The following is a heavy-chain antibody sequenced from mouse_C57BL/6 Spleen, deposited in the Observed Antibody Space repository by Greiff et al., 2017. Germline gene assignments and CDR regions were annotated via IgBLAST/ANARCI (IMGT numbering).Heavy chain of an antibody. CDR2: INPNNGGT. D-gene: IGHD2-4*01. Sequence: VQLQQSGPELVKPGASVKISCKASGYTFTDYYMNWVKQSHGKSLEWIGDINPNNGGTSYNQKFKGKATLTVDKSSSTAYMELRSLTSEDSAVYYWARSRYYDYDYAMDDWGQGTSVTVSS. CDR1: GYTFTDYY. V-gene: IGHV1-26*01. J-gene: IGHJ4*01. CDR3: ARSRYYDYDYAMDD.